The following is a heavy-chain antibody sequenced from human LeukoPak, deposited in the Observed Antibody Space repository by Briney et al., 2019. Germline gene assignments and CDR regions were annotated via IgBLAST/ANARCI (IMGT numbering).Heavy chain of an antibody. D-gene: IGHD3-10*01. CDR2: ISAYNGNT. V-gene: IGHV1-18*01. Sequence: GASVKVSCKASGYTFTSYGISWVRQAPGQGLEWMGWISAYNGNTNYAQKIQGRVTMTTDTSTSTAYMELRSLRSDDTAVYYCARDFITMVRGVIDYYYGMDVWGQGTTVTVSS. CDR3: ARDFITMVRGVIDYYYGMDV. CDR1: GYTFTSYG. J-gene: IGHJ6*02.